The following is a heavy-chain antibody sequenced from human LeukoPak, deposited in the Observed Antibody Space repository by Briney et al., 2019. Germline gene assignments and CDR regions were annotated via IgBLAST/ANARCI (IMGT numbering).Heavy chain of an antibody. V-gene: IGHV3-30*03. J-gene: IGHJ5*02. CDR1: GFTFSSYG. D-gene: IGHD3-9*01. CDR3: ARDLYYDILTGYGGGFDP. CDR2: ISYDGSNK. Sequence: GGSLRLSCAASGFTFSSYGMHWVRQAPGKGLEWVVVISYDGSNKYYADSVKGRFTISRDNSKNTLYLQMNSLRAEDTAVYYCARDLYYDILTGYGGGFDPWGQGTLVTVSS.